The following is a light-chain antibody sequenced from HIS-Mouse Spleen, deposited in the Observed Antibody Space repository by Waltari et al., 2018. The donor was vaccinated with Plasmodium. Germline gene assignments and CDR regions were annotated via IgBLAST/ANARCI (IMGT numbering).Light chain of an antibody. CDR2: EDS. CDR1: ALPKKY. J-gene: IGLJ3*02. Sequence: SYELTQPPSVSVSPGQTARITCSGDALPKKYAYWYQQKSGQAPVLVLYEDSKRPSGIPERFSGSSSGTMATLTSSWAQVVDEADYYCYSTDSSGNHRVFGGGTKLTVL. V-gene: IGLV3-10*01. CDR3: YSTDSSGNHRV.